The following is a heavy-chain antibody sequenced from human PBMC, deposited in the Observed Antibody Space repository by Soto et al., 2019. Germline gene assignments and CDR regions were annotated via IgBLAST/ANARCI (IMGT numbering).Heavy chain of an antibody. D-gene: IGHD2-21*02. CDR1: GYTFINYY. J-gene: IGHJ4*01. V-gene: IGHV1-2*02. CDR2: VNPRSGDT. CDR3: ARQLAYCGGDCFTEPIEY. Sequence: GASVKVSCTTSGYTFINYYIHWVRQAPGQGLEWMGWVNPRSGDTNYAQKFQGRVTMTRDTSISTAYMELSSLRSDDTAVFYCARQLAYCGGDCFTEPIEYWG.